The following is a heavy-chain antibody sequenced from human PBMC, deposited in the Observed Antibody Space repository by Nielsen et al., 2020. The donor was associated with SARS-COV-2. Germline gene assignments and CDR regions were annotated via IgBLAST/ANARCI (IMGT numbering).Heavy chain of an antibody. D-gene: IGHD6-25*01. Sequence: GESLKISCAASGFTFKNYAMSWVRQAPGKGLEWVGFIRGQVFGGTREYAASVKGRFTISRDDSKSIIYLQMSSLKTEDTAVYYCSRVAAGAFDIWGQGTMVTVSS. CDR1: GFTFKNYA. CDR3: SRVAAGAFDI. CDR2: IRGQVFGGTR. J-gene: IGHJ3*02. V-gene: IGHV3-49*02.